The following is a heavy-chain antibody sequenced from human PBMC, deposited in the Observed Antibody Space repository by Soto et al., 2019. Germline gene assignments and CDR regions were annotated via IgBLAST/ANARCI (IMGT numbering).Heavy chain of an antibody. D-gene: IGHD3-16*02. CDR2: INHRGNT. CDR1: GGSFSGYY. CDR3: ASTLSYVWGSYRQDYYYYMDV. Sequence: SETLSLTCAAYGGSFSGYYWSWIRQPPGKGLEWIGEINHRGNTNYNPSLKSRVTISVDTSKNQFSLKLSSVTAADTAVYYCASTLSYVWGSYRQDYYYYMDVWGKGTTVTVSS. J-gene: IGHJ6*03. V-gene: IGHV4-34*01.